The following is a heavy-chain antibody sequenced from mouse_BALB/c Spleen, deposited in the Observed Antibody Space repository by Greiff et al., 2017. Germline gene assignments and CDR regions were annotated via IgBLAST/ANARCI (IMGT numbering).Heavy chain of an antibody. D-gene: IGHD2-9*01. Sequence: EVQLQQSGTVLARPGASVKMSCKASGYSFTSYWMHWVKQRPGQGLEWIGAIYPGNSDTSYNQKFKGKAKLTAVTSASTAYMELSSLTNEDSAVYYCTRKEAYYGYFAYWGQGTLVTVSA. CDR1: GYSFTSYW. CDR2: IYPGNSDT. J-gene: IGHJ3*01. V-gene: IGHV1-5*01. CDR3: TRKEAYYGYFAY.